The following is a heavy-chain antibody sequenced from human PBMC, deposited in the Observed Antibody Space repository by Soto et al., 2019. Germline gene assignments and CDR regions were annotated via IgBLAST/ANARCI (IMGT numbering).Heavy chain of an antibody. D-gene: IGHD3-9*01. CDR1: GFTFSNAW. CDR3: TTDLLYDILTGYYTVDY. V-gene: IGHV3-15*01. Sequence: GGSLRLSCAASGFTFSNAWMSWVRQAPGKGLEWVGRIKSKTDGGTTDYAAPVKGRFTISRDDSKNTLYLQMNSLKTEDTAVYYCTTDLLYDILTGYYTVDYWGQGTLVTASS. J-gene: IGHJ4*02. CDR2: IKSKTDGGTT.